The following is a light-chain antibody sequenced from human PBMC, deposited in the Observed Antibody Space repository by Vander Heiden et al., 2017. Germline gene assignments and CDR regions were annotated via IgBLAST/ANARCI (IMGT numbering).Light chain of an antibody. J-gene: IGLJ3*02. CDR1: TGTSSYT. CDR3: QTWGTGIRV. V-gene: IGLV4-69*01. Sequence: VPTPSPPTPASLGASVKLTCTLTTGTSSYTTASHQQQPEKGPQYLMKVNNDGGHTKGDGIPDRFSGSSSGTERYLTVSSLQDEDEADYYCQTWGTGIRVFGGGTKLTVL. CDR2: VNNDGGH.